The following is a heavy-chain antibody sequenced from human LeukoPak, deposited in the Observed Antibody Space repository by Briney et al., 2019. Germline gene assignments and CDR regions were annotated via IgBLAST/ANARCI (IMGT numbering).Heavy chain of an antibody. Sequence: SETLSLTCTVSGGPITSSAYYWVWVRQSPGRGLEWLGSIYNNGDTYYNPSFESRVTIAIETSKNQFSPKMTSVTAADAAAYYCTSRGFRLPLDAFDVWGQGTRVAVSS. CDR3: TSRGFRLPLDAFDV. V-gene: IGHV4-39*01. CDR2: IYNNGDT. CDR1: GGPITSSAYY. J-gene: IGHJ3*01. D-gene: IGHD5-24*01.